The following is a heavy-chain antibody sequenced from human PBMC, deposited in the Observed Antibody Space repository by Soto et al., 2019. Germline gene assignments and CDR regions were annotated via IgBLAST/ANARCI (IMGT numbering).Heavy chain of an antibody. J-gene: IGHJ6*02. D-gene: IGHD3-3*01. CDR1: GGSISSSSYY. CDR3: ARLRYDFWSGYYTYYYGMDV. V-gene: IGHV4-39*01. Sequence: SETLSLTCTVSGGSISSSSYYWGWIRQPPWKGLEWIGSIYYSGSTYYNPSLKSRVTISVDTSKNQFSLKLSSVTAADTAVYYCARLRYDFWSGYYTYYYGMDVWGQGTTVTVS. CDR2: IYYSGST.